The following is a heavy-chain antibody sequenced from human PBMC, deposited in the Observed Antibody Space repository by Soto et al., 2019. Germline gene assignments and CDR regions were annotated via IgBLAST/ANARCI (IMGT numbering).Heavy chain of an antibody. J-gene: IGHJ4*02. V-gene: IGHV3-33*01. CDR2: IRYDGSNE. Sequence: QVQLVQSGGGVVQPGRSLRLSCAAPASIFSCCGMHWVRQAPGKGLEWVAIIRYDGSNEDYADSVKGRFTISRDNSKNTLDLQMNSLRVEDSAVYYCARDGVGATALRGYFDYWGQGALVTVSS. D-gene: IGHD1-26*01. CDR3: ARDGVGATALRGYFDY. CDR1: ASIFSCCG.